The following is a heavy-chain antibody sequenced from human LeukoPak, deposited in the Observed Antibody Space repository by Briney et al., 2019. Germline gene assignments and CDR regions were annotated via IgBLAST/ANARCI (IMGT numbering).Heavy chain of an antibody. CDR3: TRAFPYYYDSSGYLDY. J-gene: IGHJ4*02. CDR2: IRSKAYGGTT. D-gene: IGHD3-22*01. Sequence: GGSLRLSCTASGFTFGDYAMSWVRQAPGKGLEWVGFIRSKAYGGTTEYAASVKGRFTISRDDSKSIAYLQMNSLKTEDTAVYYCTRAFPYYYDSSGYLDYWGQGTLVTVSS. V-gene: IGHV3-49*04. CDR1: GFTFGDYA.